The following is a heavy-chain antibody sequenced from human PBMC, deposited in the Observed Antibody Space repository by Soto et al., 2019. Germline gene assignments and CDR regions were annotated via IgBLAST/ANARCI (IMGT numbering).Heavy chain of an antibody. CDR2: IYWDDDK. J-gene: IGHJ4*02. CDR3: AHLDLWGWSSSLAPYYFDY. D-gene: IGHD2-21*01. Sequence: QINLKESGPTLVKPTQTLTLTCTFSGFSLSTSEVRVGWIRQPPGKALEWLALIYWDDDKRYSPSLKTRLTITKDNSKNQVVLTMTNMDPVDTATYYCAHLDLWGWSSSLAPYYFDYWVQGTLVTVSS. V-gene: IGHV2-5*02. CDR1: GFSLSTSEVR.